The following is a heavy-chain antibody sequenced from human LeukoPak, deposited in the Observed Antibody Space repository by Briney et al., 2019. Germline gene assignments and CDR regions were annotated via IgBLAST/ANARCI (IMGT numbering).Heavy chain of an antibody. D-gene: IGHD3-10*01. J-gene: IGHJ5*02. CDR3: AREMYYGSGSSKGIWFDP. V-gene: IGHV3-30-3*01. Sequence: GGSLRLSCAASGFTFSSYAMHWVRQAPGKGLEWVAVISYDGSNKYYADSAKGRFTISRDNSKNPLYLQMNSLRAEDTAVYYCAREMYYGSGSSKGIWFDPWGQGTLVAVSS. CDR1: GFTFSSYA. CDR2: ISYDGSNK.